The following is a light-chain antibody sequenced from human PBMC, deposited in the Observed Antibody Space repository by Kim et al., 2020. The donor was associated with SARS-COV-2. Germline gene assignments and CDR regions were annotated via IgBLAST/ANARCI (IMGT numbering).Light chain of an antibody. CDR1: QSISTK. J-gene: IGKJ4*01. CDR2: GAS. CDR3: QQYNDWLT. Sequence: LSVSPGGRATLSCRTSQSISTKLAWYQQKPGQAPRLLIYGASTRVTGIPARFSGSGSGTEFTLTISSLQSEDFGLYYCQQYNDWLTFGGGTKLEI. V-gene: IGKV3-15*01.